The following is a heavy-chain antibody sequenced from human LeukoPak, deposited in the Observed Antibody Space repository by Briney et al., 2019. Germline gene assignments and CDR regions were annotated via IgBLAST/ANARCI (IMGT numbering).Heavy chain of an antibody. V-gene: IGHV4-31*03. Sequence: PSETLSLTCTVSGGSISSGGYYWSWIRQHPGKGLEWIGYIYYSGSTYYNPSLKSRVTILVDTSKNQFSLNLSSVTAADTAMYYCAGGKDTAMAPSYWFDPWGQGTLVTVSS. J-gene: IGHJ5*02. CDR3: AGGKDTAMAPSYWFDP. D-gene: IGHD5-18*01. CDR1: GGSISSGGYY. CDR2: IYYSGST.